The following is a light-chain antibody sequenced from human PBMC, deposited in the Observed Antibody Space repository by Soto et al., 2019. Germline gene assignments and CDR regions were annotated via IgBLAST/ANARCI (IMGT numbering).Light chain of an antibody. CDR1: QGISSY. V-gene: IGKV1-8*01. J-gene: IGKJ2*01. Sequence: AIRMTQSPSSFSASTGDRVTITCRASQGISSYLAWYQQKPGKAPKLLMYAASTLQSRVPSRFSGSGSGTDFTLTISCLQSEDFATYYCQQYYSYPYTFGQGTKLEI. CDR3: QQYYSYPYT. CDR2: AAS.